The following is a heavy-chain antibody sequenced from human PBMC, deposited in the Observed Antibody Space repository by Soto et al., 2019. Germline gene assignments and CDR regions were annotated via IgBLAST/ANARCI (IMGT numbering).Heavy chain of an antibody. Sequence: GGSLRLSCAASGFTFSSYSMNWVRQAPGKGLEWVSYISSSSSTIYYADSVKGRFTISRDNAKNSLYLQMNSLRAEDTAVYYCARGDYDFWSGYYRDSNWFDPWGQGTLVTVSS. D-gene: IGHD3-3*01. V-gene: IGHV3-48*01. J-gene: IGHJ5*02. CDR1: GFTFSSYS. CDR2: ISSSSSTI. CDR3: ARGDYDFWSGYYRDSNWFDP.